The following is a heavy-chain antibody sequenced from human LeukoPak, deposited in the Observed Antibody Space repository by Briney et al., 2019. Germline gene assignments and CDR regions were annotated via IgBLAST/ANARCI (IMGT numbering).Heavy chain of an antibody. CDR2: IHITGST. CDR3: ARDRYYYDSSGYIRMDV. D-gene: IGHD3-22*01. J-gene: IGHJ6*03. V-gene: IGHV4-4*07. Sequence: PSETLSLTCAVYGGSFSGYYWSWIRQPAGKGLEWIGRIHITGSTNYSPSLKSRVTMSVDTSKNQFSLKLSSVTAADTAVYYCARDRYYYDSSGYIRMDVWGKGTTVTISS. CDR1: GGSFSGYY.